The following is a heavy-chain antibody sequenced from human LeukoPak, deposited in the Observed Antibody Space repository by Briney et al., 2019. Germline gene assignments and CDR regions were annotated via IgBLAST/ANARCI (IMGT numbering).Heavy chain of an antibody. V-gene: IGHV1-69*05. J-gene: IGHJ4*02. D-gene: IGHD6-6*01. CDR3: ATYSSSKLPLFDY. CDR1: GGTFSSYA. CDR2: IIPIFGTA. Sequence: SVKVSCKASGGTFSSYAISWVRQAPGQGLEWMGGIIPIFGTANYAQKFQGRVTITTDESMSTAYMELSSLRSEDTAVYYCATYSSSKLPLFDYWGQGTLVTVSS.